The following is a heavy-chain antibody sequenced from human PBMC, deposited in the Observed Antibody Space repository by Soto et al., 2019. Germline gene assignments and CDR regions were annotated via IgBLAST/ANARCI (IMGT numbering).Heavy chain of an antibody. Sequence: SETLSLTCAVYGGSFSGYYWSWIRQPPGKGLEWIGEINHSGSTNYNPSLKSRVTISVDTSKNQFSLKLSSVTAADTAVYYCARGRPVLRYLDWRRENYYYYGMDVWGQGTMVTVSS. CDR3: ARGRPVLRYLDWRRENYYYYGMDV. CDR2: INHSGST. D-gene: IGHD3-9*01. V-gene: IGHV4-34*01. J-gene: IGHJ6*02. CDR1: GGSFSGYY.